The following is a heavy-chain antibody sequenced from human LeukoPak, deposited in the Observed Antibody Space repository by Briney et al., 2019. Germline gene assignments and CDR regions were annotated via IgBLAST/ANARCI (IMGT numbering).Heavy chain of an antibody. CDR1: GFTFSSYW. CDR2: IYADGSGT. V-gene: IGHV3-74*01. Sequence: PGGSLRLSCAASGFTFSSYWMHWVRQAPGKGLVWVSRIYADGSGTNYADSVKGRFTISRDNAKNTLYLQMNSLKADDTAVYYCARAYSSGWYSFDYWGQGTLVTVSS. CDR3: ARAYSSGWYSFDY. J-gene: IGHJ4*02. D-gene: IGHD6-19*01.